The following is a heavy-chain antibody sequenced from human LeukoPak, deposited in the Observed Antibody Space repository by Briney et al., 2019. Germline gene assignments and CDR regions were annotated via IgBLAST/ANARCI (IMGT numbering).Heavy chain of an antibody. D-gene: IGHD4-17*01. V-gene: IGHV1-8*01. CDR1: GYTFTSYD. CDR2: MNPNSGNT. CDR3: ARTYGDYPAWYYSYGMDV. J-gene: IGHJ6*02. Sequence: ASVKVSCKASGYTFTSYDTNWVRQATGQGLEWMGWMNPNSGNTGYAQKFQGRVTMTRNTSISTAYMELSSLRSEDTAVYYCARTYGDYPAWYYSYGMDVWGQGTTVTVSS.